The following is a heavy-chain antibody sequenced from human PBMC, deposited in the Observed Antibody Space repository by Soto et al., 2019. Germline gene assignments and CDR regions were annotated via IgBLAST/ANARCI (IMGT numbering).Heavy chain of an antibody. D-gene: IGHD6-13*01. CDR3: AKLQAAAGDNDLTFDY. V-gene: IGHV5-10-1*01. CDR1: GYSFTSYW. J-gene: IGHJ4*02. Sequence: EVQLVQSGAEVKKPGESLRISCKGSGYSFTSYWISWVRQMPGKGLEWMGRIDPSDSYTNYSPSFQGHVTISADKSINTAYLQWSSLKASDTAMDYCAKLQAAAGDNDLTFDYWGQGTLVTVSS. CDR2: IDPSDSYT.